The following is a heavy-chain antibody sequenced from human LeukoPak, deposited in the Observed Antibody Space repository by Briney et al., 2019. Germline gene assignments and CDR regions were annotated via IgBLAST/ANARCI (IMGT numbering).Heavy chain of an antibody. D-gene: IGHD1-14*01. Sequence: GGSLRPSCSASGFTFSGYAMSWDRQAPGKGLEWVSAISGSGATPSYADSVKGRFTISRDNSKNTVDLQMNSLRDEDTAVYYCSKDSRGYKLSPEDHWGQGSIVSLSS. CDR3: SKDSRGYKLSPEDH. CDR2: ISGSGATP. V-gene: IGHV3-23*01. J-gene: IGHJ4*02. CDR1: GFTFSGYA.